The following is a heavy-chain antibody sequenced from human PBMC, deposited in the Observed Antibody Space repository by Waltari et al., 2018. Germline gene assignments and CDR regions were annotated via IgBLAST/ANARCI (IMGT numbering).Heavy chain of an antibody. CDR3: ARGVGTVGLHYYYYMDV. D-gene: IGHD2-21*01. J-gene: IGHJ6*03. CDR2: IYTSGST. V-gene: IGHV4-61*02. CDR1: RGSISSGSYN. Sequence: QVQLQESGPGLEKPSQTLSRTCTVSRGSISSGSYNWSWIRQPAGKGLEWIGRIYTSGSTNYHPSLKRRVTLSVHTSQIQFSLMLRSVTAADTAVYYCARGVGTVGLHYYYYMDVWGKVTTVTVSS.